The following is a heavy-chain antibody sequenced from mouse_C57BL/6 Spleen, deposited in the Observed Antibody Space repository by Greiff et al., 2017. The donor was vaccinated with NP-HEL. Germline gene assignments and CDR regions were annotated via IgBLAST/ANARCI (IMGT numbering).Heavy chain of an antibody. Sequence: VPLKQSGPCLVHPSQSLSLTCPVSGFSLTRYGVHWFRQSPGKGLEWLGVIWRGGSTDYNAAFMSRLSITKDNSKSQVFFKMYSLQADDTAIYYCAGGYQAWFAYWGQGTLVTVSA. D-gene: IGHD2-2*01. CDR2: IWRGGST. J-gene: IGHJ3*01. CDR1: GFSLTRYG. V-gene: IGHV2-5*01. CDR3: AGGYQAWFAY.